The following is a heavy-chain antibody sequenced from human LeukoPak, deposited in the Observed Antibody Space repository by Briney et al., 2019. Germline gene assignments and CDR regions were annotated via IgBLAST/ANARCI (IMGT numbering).Heavy chain of an antibody. J-gene: IGHJ5*02. CDR1: GYTFSGQY. CDR2: INPSNGAT. D-gene: IGHD3-10*01. V-gene: IGHV1-2*02. CDR3: ARDPSSMVRGVIIWYFDL. Sequence: ASVKVSCKASGYTFSGQYMHWVRQAPGQGLEWLGWINPSNGATNYAQKFLGRVTMTRDTSIGTAYMELNRLTSDDTAMYYCARDPSSMVRGVIIWYFDLWGQGTLVTVPS.